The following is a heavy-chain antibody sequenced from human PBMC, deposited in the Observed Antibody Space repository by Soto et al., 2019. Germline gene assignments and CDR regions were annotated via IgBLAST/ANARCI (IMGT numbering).Heavy chain of an antibody. V-gene: IGHV4-34*01. J-gene: IGHJ6*02. CDR2: INHSGNT. CDR3: ARVKVIVATYYYYYDMDV. D-gene: IGHD5-12*01. CDR1: GGSFSGYY. Sequence: QVQLQQWGAGLLKPSEPLSLTCAVYGGSFSGYYWSWIRQPPGKGLEWIGEINHSGNTNYNPSLKSRVTISVDTSKNQFSLKMSSVPAADTAVYYCARVKVIVATYYYYYDMDVWGQGTTVTVSS.